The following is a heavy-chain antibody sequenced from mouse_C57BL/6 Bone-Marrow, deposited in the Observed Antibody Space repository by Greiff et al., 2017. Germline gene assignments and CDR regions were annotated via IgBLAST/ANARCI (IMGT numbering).Heavy chain of an antibody. Sequence: VQLKQSGPELVKPGASVKISCKASGYSFTDYNMNWVKQSNGKSLEWIGVINPNYGTTSYNQKFKGKATLTVDQSSSTAYMQLNSLTSEDSAVYYCARTITTVVGNYWYFDVWGTGTTVTVSS. CDR2: INPNYGTT. V-gene: IGHV1-39*01. D-gene: IGHD1-1*01. J-gene: IGHJ1*03. CDR1: GYSFTDYN. CDR3: ARTITTVVGNYWYFDV.